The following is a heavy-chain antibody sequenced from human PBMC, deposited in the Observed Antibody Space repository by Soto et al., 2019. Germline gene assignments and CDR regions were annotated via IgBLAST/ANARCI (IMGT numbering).Heavy chain of an antibody. CDR1: GFTFSSYA. J-gene: IGHJ3*02. Sequence: GGSLRLSCAASGFTFSSYAMRWVRQAPGKGLEWVSAISGSGGTTYYADSVKGRFTFSRDNSKNTLYLQMNSLRAEDTAVYYCAKTANGWFSAFDIWGQGTMVTVSS. V-gene: IGHV3-23*01. D-gene: IGHD6-19*01. CDR3: AKTANGWFSAFDI. CDR2: ISGSGGTT.